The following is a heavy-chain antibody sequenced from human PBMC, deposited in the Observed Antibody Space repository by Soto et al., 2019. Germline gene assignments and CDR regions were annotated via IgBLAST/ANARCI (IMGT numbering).Heavy chain of an antibody. V-gene: IGHV3-73*01. CDR2: IRSKTSTYAT. CDR3: TRHLIDF. Sequence: GGSLRLSYPSSGFIFSDAAIHWVRQASGKGLEWVGRIRSKTSTYATAYAASVKGRFTIFRDDSKNTAYLQMNSLKTEDTAVNYCTRHLIDFWGQGTPVTVSS. CDR1: GFIFSDAA. J-gene: IGHJ4*02.